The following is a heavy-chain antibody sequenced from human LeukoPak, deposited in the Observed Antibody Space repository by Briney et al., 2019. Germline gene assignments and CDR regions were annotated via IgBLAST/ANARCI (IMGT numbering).Heavy chain of an antibody. Sequence: SETLSLTCTVSGDSISDYYWTWIRQPPGKGLEWIGYIYYSGSANYNPSLKSRVTISVDTSKNQFSLKLSSVTAADTAVYYCARSYGSGNYFDYWGQGTLVIVSS. J-gene: IGHJ4*02. CDR2: IYYSGSA. V-gene: IGHV4-59*01. CDR3: ARSYGSGNYFDY. D-gene: IGHD3-10*01. CDR1: GDSISDYY.